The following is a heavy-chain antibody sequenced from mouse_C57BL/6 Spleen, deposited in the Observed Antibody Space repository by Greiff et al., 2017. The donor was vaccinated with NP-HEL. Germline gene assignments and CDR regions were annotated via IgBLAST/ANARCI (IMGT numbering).Heavy chain of an antibody. CDR3: TTPGYYYGSSYEGYFDV. CDR1: GFNIKDDY. Sequence: EVQLQQSGAELVRPGASVKLSCTASGFNIKDDYMHWVKQRPEQGLEWIGWIDPENGDTEYASKFQGKATITADTSSNTAYLQLSSLTSEDTAVYYCTTPGYYYGSSYEGYFDVWGTGTTVTVSS. J-gene: IGHJ1*03. CDR2: IDPENGDT. D-gene: IGHD1-1*01. V-gene: IGHV14-4*01.